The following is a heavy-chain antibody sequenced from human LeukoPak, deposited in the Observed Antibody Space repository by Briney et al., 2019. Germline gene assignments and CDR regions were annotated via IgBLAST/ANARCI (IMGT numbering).Heavy chain of an antibody. CDR3: AGCSSTSCYARGDY. V-gene: IGHV1-69*05. Sequence: SVKVSCKASGGTFSSYAISWVRQALGQGLEWMGRIIPIFGTANYAQKFQGRVTITTDESTSTAYMELSSLRSEDTAVYYCAGCSSTSCYARGDYWGQGTLVTVSS. J-gene: IGHJ4*02. CDR1: GGTFSSYA. D-gene: IGHD2-2*01. CDR2: IIPIFGTA.